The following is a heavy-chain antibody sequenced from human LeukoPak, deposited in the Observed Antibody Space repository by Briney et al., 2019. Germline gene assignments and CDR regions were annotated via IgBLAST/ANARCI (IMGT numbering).Heavy chain of an antibody. CDR1: GFTFSSYW. CDR2: IDTDGSDT. CDR3: ARDRGTVAFDI. V-gene: IGHV3-74*01. J-gene: IGHJ3*02. D-gene: IGHD4-17*01. Sequence: GGSLRLSCAASGFTFSSYWMHWVRHAPGKGLLLVSRIDTDGSDTTYANSVKGRFTISRDNAKNTLYLQMNSLRAEDTAVYYCARDRGTVAFDIWGQGTMVTVSS.